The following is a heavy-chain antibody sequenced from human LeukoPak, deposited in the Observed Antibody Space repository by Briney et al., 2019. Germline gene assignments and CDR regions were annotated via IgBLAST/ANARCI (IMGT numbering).Heavy chain of an antibody. CDR1: ADSFSSHY. D-gene: IGHD4-17*01. CDR3: ARDLVTVTKGFDI. Sequence: TSETLSLTCAVSADSFSSHYWTWIRQPPGKGLEWIGYISYIGSTNYNPSLKSRVTISIDTSKNQFSLKLSSVTAADTAVYYCARDLVTVTKGFDIWGQGTMVSVSS. V-gene: IGHV4-59*11. CDR2: ISYIGST. J-gene: IGHJ3*02.